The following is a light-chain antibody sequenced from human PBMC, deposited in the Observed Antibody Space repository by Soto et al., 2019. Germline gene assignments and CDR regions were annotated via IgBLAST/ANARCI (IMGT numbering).Light chain of an antibody. CDR2: GAS. V-gene: IGKV3-20*01. Sequence: EIVLTQSPGTLSLSPGERATLSCRASQSVGTRFLAWYQQKPGQAPRLLIYGASSRSTGIPDRFSGSGSGTHFTLTISCLQPDDFAVYYCHQYRRPLPWTFRQGTKVEFK. CDR1: QSVGTRF. J-gene: IGKJ1*01. CDR3: HQYRRPLPWT.